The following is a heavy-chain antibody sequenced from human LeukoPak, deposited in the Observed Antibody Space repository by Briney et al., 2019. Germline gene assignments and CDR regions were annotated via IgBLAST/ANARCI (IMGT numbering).Heavy chain of an antibody. V-gene: IGHV4-4*07. CDR1: GGSISSYY. D-gene: IGHD4-17*01. CDR3: ARHNIASDGARLFDF. Sequence: SETLSLTCTVSGGSISSYYWSWIRQPAGKGLEWIGRIYTSGSTNYNPSPKSRVTISVDMSKNQFSLKLSSVTAADTAVYYCARHNIASDGARLFDFWGRGTLVAVSS. CDR2: IYTSGST. J-gene: IGHJ4*02.